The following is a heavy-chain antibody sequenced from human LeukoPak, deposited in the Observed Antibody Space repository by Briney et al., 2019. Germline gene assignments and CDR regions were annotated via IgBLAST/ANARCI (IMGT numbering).Heavy chain of an antibody. Sequence: GGSLRLSCAASGFTFSDYYMSWIRQAPGKGLEWVSYISSSGSTIYYADSVKGRFTISRDNSKNTLYLQMNSLRAEDTAVYYCAKEISGSYYVFFDYWGQGTLVTVSS. CDR2: ISSSGSTI. J-gene: IGHJ4*02. V-gene: IGHV3-11*01. D-gene: IGHD1-26*01. CDR3: AKEISGSYYVFFDY. CDR1: GFTFSDYY.